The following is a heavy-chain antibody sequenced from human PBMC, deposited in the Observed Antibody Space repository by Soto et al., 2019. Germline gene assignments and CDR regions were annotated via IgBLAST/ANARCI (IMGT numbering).Heavy chain of an antibody. CDR3: VKRGDSTSWYWFGP. Sequence: EVQLLESGGGLVQPGGSLSVSCAASGIPLSNTAMSWVRQAPGKGLEWVSSISASGTSTYYADSVTGRFTISRDTSKNTLYLEMHSLRADDTAVYYCVKRGDSTSWYWFGPWGQGTLVTVSS. CDR1: GIPLSNTA. D-gene: IGHD6-13*01. J-gene: IGHJ5*02. V-gene: IGHV3-23*01. CDR2: ISASGTST.